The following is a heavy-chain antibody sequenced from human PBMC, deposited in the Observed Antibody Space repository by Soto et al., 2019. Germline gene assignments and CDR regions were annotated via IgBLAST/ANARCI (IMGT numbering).Heavy chain of an antibody. J-gene: IGHJ3*02. V-gene: IGHV6-1*01. CDR2: TYYRSKWYN. D-gene: IGHD6-13*01. CDR1: GDSVSSNSAA. CDR3: ASYSTKTLAFDI. Sequence: PSQTLSLTCAITGDSVSSNSAAWNWIRQSPSRGLEWLGRTYYRSKWYNDYAVSVKSRITINPDTSKNQFSLQLNSVTPEDTAVYYCASYSTKTLAFDIWGQGTMVTVSS.